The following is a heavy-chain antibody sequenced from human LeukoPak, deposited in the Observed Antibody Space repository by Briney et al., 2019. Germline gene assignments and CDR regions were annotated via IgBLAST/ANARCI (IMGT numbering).Heavy chain of an antibody. CDR2: IIPIFGTA. V-gene: IGHV1-69*13. CDR3: TRNYGDYAEGGRSPYYFDY. J-gene: IGHJ4*02. D-gene: IGHD4-17*01. CDR1: GGTFSSYA. Sequence: SVKVSCKASGGTFSSYAISWVRQAPGQGLEWMGGIIPIFGTANYAQKFQGRVTITADESTSTAYMELSSLRSDDTAVYYCTRNYGDYAEGGRSPYYFDYWGQGTLVTVSS.